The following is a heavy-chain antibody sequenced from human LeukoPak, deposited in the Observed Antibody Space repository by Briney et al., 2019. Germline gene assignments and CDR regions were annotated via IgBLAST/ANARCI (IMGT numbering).Heavy chain of an antibody. V-gene: IGHV3-23*01. CDR3: AKDRDCSGGSCYYFDY. J-gene: IGHJ4*02. D-gene: IGHD2-15*01. Sequence: GGSLRLSCAASGFTFRSYAMSWVRQAPGRGLEWVSDLSGSGGSTYYADSVKGRFTISRDNSKNTLCMQMNSLRAEDTAVYYCAKDRDCSGGSCYYFDYWGQGTLVTVSS. CDR2: LSGSGGST. CDR1: GFTFRSYA.